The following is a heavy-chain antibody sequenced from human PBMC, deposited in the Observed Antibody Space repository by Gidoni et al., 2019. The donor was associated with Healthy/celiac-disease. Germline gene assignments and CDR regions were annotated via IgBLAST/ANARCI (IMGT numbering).Heavy chain of an antibody. D-gene: IGHD2-2*01. CDR1: GFTFSVYY. V-gene: IGHV3-11*01. Sequence: QVQLVESGGGLVKPGGSLRLSCAASGFTFSVYYMRWIRQAPGKGLEWVSYISSSGSTIYYADSVKGRFTISRDNAKNSLYLQMNSLRAEDTAVYYCARGYCSSTSCYVGYYYYYGMDVWGQGTTVTVSS. CDR3: ARGYCSSTSCYVGYYYYYGMDV. J-gene: IGHJ6*02. CDR2: ISSSGSTI.